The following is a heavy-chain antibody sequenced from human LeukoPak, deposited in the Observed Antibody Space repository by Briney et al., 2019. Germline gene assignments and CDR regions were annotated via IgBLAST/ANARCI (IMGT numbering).Heavy chain of an antibody. CDR3: ASGRVVRWLVHY. CDR1: GFTFSSYG. V-gene: IGHV3-23*01. J-gene: IGHJ4*02. D-gene: IGHD6-19*01. CDR2: ISGSGGST. Sequence: GGTLRLSCAASGFTFSSYGMSWVRQAPGKGLEWVSAISGSGGSTYYADSVKGRFTISRDNSKNTLYLQMNSLRAEDTAVYYCASGRVVRWLVHYWGQGTLVTVSS.